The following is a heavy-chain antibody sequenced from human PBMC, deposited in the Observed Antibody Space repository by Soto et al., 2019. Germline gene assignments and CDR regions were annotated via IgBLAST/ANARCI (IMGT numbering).Heavy chain of an antibody. J-gene: IGHJ4*02. CDR3: AKDKGSGWFYFDY. CDR2: ISWNSGSI. CDR1: GFTFDDYA. D-gene: IGHD6-19*01. V-gene: IGHV3-9*01. Sequence: GGSLRLSCAASGFTFDDYAMHWVRQAPGKGLEWVSGISWNSGSIGYADSVKGRFTISRDNAKNSLYLQMNSLRAEDTALYYCAKDKGSGWFYFDYWGQGTLVTVSS.